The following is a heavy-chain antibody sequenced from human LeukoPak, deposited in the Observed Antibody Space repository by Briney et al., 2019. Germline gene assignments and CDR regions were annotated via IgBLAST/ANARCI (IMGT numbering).Heavy chain of an antibody. J-gene: IGHJ4*02. Sequence: GASVKVSCKASGGTFSSYAISWVRQAPGQGLEWMGGIIPIFGTANYAQKFQGRVTITADESTSTAYMELSSLRSEDTAVYYCGPLGFQAARGYWGQGTLVTVSS. CDR2: IIPIFGTA. CDR1: GGTFSSYA. V-gene: IGHV1-69*13. CDR3: GPLGFQAARGY. D-gene: IGHD2-15*01.